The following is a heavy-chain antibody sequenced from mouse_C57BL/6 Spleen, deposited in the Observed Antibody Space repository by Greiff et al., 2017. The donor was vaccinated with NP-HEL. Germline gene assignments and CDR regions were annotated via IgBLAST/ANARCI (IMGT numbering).Heavy chain of an antibody. CDR1: GFTFSSYA. J-gene: IGHJ3*01. Sequence: EVHLVESGGGLVKPGGSLKLSCAASGFTFSSYAMSWVRQTPEKRLEWVATISDGGSYTYYPDNVKGRFTISRDNAKNNLYLQMSHLKSEDTAMYYCARGGYGSSPWFAYWGQGTLVTVSA. D-gene: IGHD1-1*01. CDR3: ARGGYGSSPWFAY. V-gene: IGHV5-4*01. CDR2: ISDGGSYT.